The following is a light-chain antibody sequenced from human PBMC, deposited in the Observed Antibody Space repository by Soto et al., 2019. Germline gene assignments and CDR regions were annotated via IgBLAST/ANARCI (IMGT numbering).Light chain of an antibody. J-gene: IGLJ2*01. CDR2: EVS. CDR1: NNDVGAYTY. V-gene: IGLV2-14*01. CDR3: SSYRTGSRV. Sequence: QSALTQPASVSGSPGQSITISCTGTNNDVGAYTYVSWYQQHPGKAPRLIIYEVSDRPSGVSDRCSGSKSGNTASLVISGLQAEDEADYYCSSYRTGSRVFGGGTKLTVL.